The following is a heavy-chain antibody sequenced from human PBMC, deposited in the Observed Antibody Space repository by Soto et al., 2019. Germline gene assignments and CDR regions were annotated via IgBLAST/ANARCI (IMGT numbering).Heavy chain of an antibody. CDR2: INHSGST. CDR1: GGSFSGDY. Sequence: SETLSLTCAVYGGSFSGDYWSWIRQPPGKGLEWIGEINHSGSTNYNPSLKSRVTISVDTSKNQFSLKLSSVTAADTAVYYCARGTGDYEGDDNWFDPWGQGTLVTVSS. CDR3: ARGTGDYEGDDNWFDP. D-gene: IGHD4-17*01. J-gene: IGHJ5*02. V-gene: IGHV4-34*01.